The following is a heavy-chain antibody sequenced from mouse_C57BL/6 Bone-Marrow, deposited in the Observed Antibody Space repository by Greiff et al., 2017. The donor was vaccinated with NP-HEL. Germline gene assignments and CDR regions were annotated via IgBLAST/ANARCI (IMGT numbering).Heavy chain of an antibody. J-gene: IGHJ1*03. CDR1: GYTFTDHT. V-gene: IGHV1-78*01. CDR3: ARKTTVVDWYFDV. CDR2: IYPRDGST. D-gene: IGHD1-1*01. Sequence: VKLQESDAELVKPGASVKISCKVSGYTFTDHTIHWMKQRPEQGLEWIGYIYPRDGSTKYNEKFKGKATLTADKSSSTAYMQLNSLTSEDSAVYFCARKTTVVDWYFDVWGTGTTVTVSS.